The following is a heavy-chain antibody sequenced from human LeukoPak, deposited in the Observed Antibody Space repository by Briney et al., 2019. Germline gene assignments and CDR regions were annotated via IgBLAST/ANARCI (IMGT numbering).Heavy chain of an antibody. J-gene: IGHJ4*02. CDR3: AKAIGYGDYSIDY. CDR1: GFTFSSYA. CDR2: ISGSGGST. V-gene: IGHV3-23*01. D-gene: IGHD4-17*01. Sequence: GGSLRLSCAASGFTFSSYAMSWVRQAPGKGLEWASAISGSGGSTYYADSVKGRFTISRDNSKNTLYLQMNSLRAEDTAVYYCAKAIGYGDYSIDYWGQGTLVTVSS.